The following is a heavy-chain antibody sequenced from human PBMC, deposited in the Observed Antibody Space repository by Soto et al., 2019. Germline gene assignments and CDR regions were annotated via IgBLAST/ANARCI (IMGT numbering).Heavy chain of an antibody. Sequence: SETLSLTCTVSGGSASSGSYYWSWIRQPPGKGLEWIGYIYYSGSTNYNPSLKSRVTMSVDTSKNQFSLKLSSVTAADTAVYYCARDIGPYGMDVWGQGTTVTVSS. CDR2: IYYSGST. V-gene: IGHV4-61*01. J-gene: IGHJ6*02. CDR3: ARDIGPYGMDV. CDR1: GGSASSGSYY. D-gene: IGHD3-16*02.